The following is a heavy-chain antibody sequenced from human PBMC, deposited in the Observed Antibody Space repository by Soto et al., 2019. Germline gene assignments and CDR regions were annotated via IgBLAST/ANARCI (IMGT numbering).Heavy chain of an antibody. CDR1: GFTFSSYA. CDR3: AIEWYGDWGRYFDD. V-gene: IGHV3-23*01. Sequence: GVSLRLSCAASGFTFSSYAMSWVRQAPGKGLEWISSISASGSNSYHADSVKGRFTISRDNSINTLYLQMNSLRAEDTAVYYCAIEWYGDWGRYFDDWGQGTRVTVAS. D-gene: IGHD4-17*01. CDR2: ISASGSNS. J-gene: IGHJ4*02.